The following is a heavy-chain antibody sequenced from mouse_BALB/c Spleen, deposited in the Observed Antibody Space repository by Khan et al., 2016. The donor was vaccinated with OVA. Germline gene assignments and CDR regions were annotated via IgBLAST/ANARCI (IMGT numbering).Heavy chain of an antibody. Sequence: EVQVVESGGDLVKPGGSLKLSCAASGFTFSTYGMSWVRQTPDMRLEWVATISSGGHYTYYPDSVKGRFTISRDTAKNTLYLQMSSLKSEDTAIYYCARLAYYYNSEGFAYWGQGTLVTVSA. CDR3: ARLAYYYNSEGFAY. V-gene: IGHV5-6*01. J-gene: IGHJ3*01. D-gene: IGHD1-1*02. CDR2: ISSGGHYT. CDR1: GFTFSTYG.